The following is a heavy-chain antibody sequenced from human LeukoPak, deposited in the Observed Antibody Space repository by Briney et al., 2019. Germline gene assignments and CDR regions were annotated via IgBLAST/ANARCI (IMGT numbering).Heavy chain of an antibody. CDR1: GFTFSSYS. V-gene: IGHV3-48*04. J-gene: IGHJ3*02. Sequence: PGGSLRLSCAASGFTFSSYSMNWVRQAPGKGLEWVSYISSSSSTIYYADSVKGRFTISRDNAKNSLYLQMNSLRADDTAVYYCARDLPWGYCSGGSCINTFDIWGQGTMVTVSS. CDR3: ARDLPWGYCSGGSCINTFDI. D-gene: IGHD2-15*01. CDR2: ISSSSSTI.